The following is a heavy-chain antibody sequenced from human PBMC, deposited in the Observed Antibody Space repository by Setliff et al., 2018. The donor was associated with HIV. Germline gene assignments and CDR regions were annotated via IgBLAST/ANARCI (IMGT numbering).Heavy chain of an antibody. D-gene: IGHD2-21*02. CDR1: GDTFTGHA. Sequence: GASVKVSCKISGDTFTGHAIVWVRQAPGQGLEWMGGIIPITGTIHFAQKFQDRITVTKDESTGTVYMELSSLRAEDTAVYYCASPTAIPHWGQGTLVTVSS. CDR2: IIPITGTI. J-gene: IGHJ4*02. CDR3: ASPTAIPH. V-gene: IGHV1-69*05.